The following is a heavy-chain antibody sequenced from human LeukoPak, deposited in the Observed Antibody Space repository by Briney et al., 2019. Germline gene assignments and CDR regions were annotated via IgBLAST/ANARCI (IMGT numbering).Heavy chain of an antibody. D-gene: IGHD5-12*01. CDR1: GYPFISYP. CDR2: ISNYIGNT. V-gene: IGHV1-18*04. Sequence: GASVKVSCTASGYPFISYPITWVRQVPGQGLEWMGWISNYIGNTKSARKFQGRVTMTTDTSTNTAYMELRSLTSDDTAMYYCARVRDSGYDENDYWGQGTLVTVSS. J-gene: IGHJ4*02. CDR3: ARVRDSGYDENDY.